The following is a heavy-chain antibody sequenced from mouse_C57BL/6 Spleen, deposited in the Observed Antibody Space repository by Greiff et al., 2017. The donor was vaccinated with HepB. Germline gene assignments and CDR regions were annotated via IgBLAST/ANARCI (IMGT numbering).Heavy chain of an antibody. Sequence: QVQLQQSGAELVKPGASVKLSCKASGYTFTSYWMHWVKQRPGQGLEWIGMIHPNSGSTNYNEKFKSKATLTVDKSSSTAYMQLSSLTSEDSAVYYCARLITTVVATNWYFDVWGTGTTVTVSS. J-gene: IGHJ1*03. CDR2: IHPNSGST. D-gene: IGHD1-1*01. CDR1: GYTFTSYW. V-gene: IGHV1-64*01. CDR3: ARLITTVVATNWYFDV.